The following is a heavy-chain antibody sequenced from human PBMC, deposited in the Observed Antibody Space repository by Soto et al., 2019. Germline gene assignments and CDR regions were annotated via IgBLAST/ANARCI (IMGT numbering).Heavy chain of an antibody. CDR1: RFTLSSKA. CDR2: ITGSGARI. CDR3: ANGITIFGVVPRNVFDY. Sequence: PGGSLRISCAACRFTLSSKALSWVRQAPWKELDWFPAITGSGARIYYADSVKGRFTISRDNSKNTLYLQMNSLRAEDTAVYYCANGITIFGVVPRNVFDYWGQGTLVTVSS. V-gene: IGHV3-23*01. D-gene: IGHD3-3*01. J-gene: IGHJ4*02.